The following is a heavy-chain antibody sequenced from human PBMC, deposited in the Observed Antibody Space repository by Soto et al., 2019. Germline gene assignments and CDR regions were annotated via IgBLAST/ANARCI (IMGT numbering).Heavy chain of an antibody. J-gene: IGHJ4*02. CDR2: TYYRSKWYN. CDR1: SYRWA. V-gene: IGHV6-1*01. D-gene: IGHD6-13*01. CDR3: ARAAAGPPRFDY. Sequence: SYRWAWYCFRQSPSRGLEWLGRTYYRSKWYNDYAVSVKSRITINPDTSKNQFSLQLNSVTPEDTAVYYCARAAAGPPRFDYWGQGTLVTVSS.